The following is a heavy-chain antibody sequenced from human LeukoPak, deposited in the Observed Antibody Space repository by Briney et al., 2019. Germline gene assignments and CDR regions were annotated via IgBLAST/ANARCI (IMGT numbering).Heavy chain of an antibody. CDR3: ARVWRSGYTKDY. Sequence: AGSLILSCAASGFSLSTSPMSWVCQPPGKGLEWVSAMNNGPGATCYRDSVRGRFTISRDDSKSTLYLQMNSLRAEDTAVYYCARVWRSGYTKDYWGQGTLVTVSS. CDR1: GFSLSTSP. CDR2: MNNGPGAT. V-gene: IGHV3-23*01. J-gene: IGHJ4*02. D-gene: IGHD3-22*01.